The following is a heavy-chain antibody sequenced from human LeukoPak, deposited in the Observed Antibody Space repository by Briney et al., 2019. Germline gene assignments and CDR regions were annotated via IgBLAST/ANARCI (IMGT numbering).Heavy chain of an antibody. J-gene: IGHJ4*02. CDR3: ARHPRKVIRKTVVGTVFDY. CDR2: IYYSGST. D-gene: IGHD6-19*01. CDR1: GGSISSSSYY. V-gene: IGHV4-39*01. Sequence: SETLSLTCTVSGGSISSSSYYWGWIRQLPGKGLEWIGSIYYSGSTYYNPSLKSRVTISVDTSKNQFSLKLSSVTAADTAVYYCARHPRKVIRKTVVGTVFDYWGQGTLVTVSS.